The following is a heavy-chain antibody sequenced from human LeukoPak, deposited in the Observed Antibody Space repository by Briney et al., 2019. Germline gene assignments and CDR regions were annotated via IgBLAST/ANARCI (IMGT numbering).Heavy chain of an antibody. Sequence: GGSLRLSCVVSGFSSSSYAMHWVRQAPGKGLEWVAVIRYDGSNKYYADSVKGRFAISRDNSENTLYLQMNSLRIEDTAVYYCAKSHVTGWYYFDYWGQGTLLTVSS. CDR2: IRYDGSNK. J-gene: IGHJ4*02. CDR3: AKSHVTGWYYFDY. V-gene: IGHV3-30*02. CDR1: GFSSSSYA. D-gene: IGHD3-9*01.